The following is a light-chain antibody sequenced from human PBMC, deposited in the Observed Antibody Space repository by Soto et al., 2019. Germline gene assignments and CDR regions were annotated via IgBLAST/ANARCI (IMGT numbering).Light chain of an antibody. CDR2: GAS. Sequence: EIVMTQSPATLSVSPGERATLSCRASQSVSSNLAWYQQKPGQPPRLLIYGASTRATGIPARFGGSGSGTEFTLTISSLQSEDFAIYYCQHYNNWPPRYTFGQGTKLEIK. V-gene: IGKV3-15*01. CDR1: QSVSSN. CDR3: QHYNNWPPRYT. J-gene: IGKJ2*01.